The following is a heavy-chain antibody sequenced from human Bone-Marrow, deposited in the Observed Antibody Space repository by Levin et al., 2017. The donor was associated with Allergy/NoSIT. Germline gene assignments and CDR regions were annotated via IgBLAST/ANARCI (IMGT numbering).Heavy chain of an antibody. CDR1: GFTFDDYA. V-gene: IGHV3-9*01. J-gene: IGHJ4*02. CDR2: ISWNSGSI. D-gene: IGHD3-16*02. Sequence: GGSLRLSCAASGFTFDDYAMHWVRQAPGKGLEWVSGISWNSGSIGYADSVKGRFTISRDNAKNSLYLQMNSLRAEDTALYYCAKDMGRLGELSCFDYWGQGTLVTVSS. CDR3: AKDMGRLGELSCFDY.